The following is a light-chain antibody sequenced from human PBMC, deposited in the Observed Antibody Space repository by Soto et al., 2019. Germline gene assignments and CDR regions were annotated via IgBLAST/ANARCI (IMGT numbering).Light chain of an antibody. V-gene: IGKV3-15*01. CDR1: QSVNSN. J-gene: IGKJ4*01. CDR2: GAS. Sequence: ETVMTQSPATLSVSPGERATLSCRASQSVNSNLAWYQQKLGQAPRVLIYGASTRATGIPDRFSGSGSGTEFTLTISSLQSEDFAVYYCQQYNDWLTFGGGTKVDNK. CDR3: QQYNDWLT.